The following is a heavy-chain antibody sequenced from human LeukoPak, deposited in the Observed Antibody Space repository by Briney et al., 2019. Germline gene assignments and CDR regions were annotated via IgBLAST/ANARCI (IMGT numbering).Heavy chain of an antibody. CDR2: IKPNSGGT. CDR1: GYTFTGYY. J-gene: IGHJ5*02. V-gene: IGHV1-2*02. Sequence: ASVKVSCKASGYTFTGYYMNWVRQAPGQGLEWMGWIKPNSGGTNYAQKFQGRVTMTRDTSTGKAYMELRSLRSDDTAVYYCARAPVCYYGSENRPSWFDPWGQGTLVTVSS. CDR3: ARAPVCYYGSENRPSWFDP. D-gene: IGHD3-10*01.